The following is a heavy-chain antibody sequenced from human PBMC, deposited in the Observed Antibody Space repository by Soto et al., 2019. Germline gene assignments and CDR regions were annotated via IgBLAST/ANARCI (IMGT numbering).Heavy chain of an antibody. CDR2: ISGSGDNT. CDR1: GFTFSSYS. CDR3: AKGYYSGYDLAYFDY. J-gene: IGHJ4*02. Sequence: EVQLVESGGGLVQPGGSLRLSCAASGFTFSSYSMNWVRQAPGKGLEWVSAISGSGDNTYYADSVKGRFTISRDNSKNTLYLQLNSLRAEDTALYYCAKGYYSGYDLAYFDYWGQGTLVTVSS. V-gene: IGHV3-23*04. D-gene: IGHD5-12*01.